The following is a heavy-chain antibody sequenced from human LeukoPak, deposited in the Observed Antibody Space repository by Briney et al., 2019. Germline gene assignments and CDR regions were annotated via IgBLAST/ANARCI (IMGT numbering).Heavy chain of an antibody. V-gene: IGHV4-59*01. CDR2: IYYSGST. J-gene: IGHJ4*02. Sequence: PSENLSLTCTVSGGSISSYYWSWIRQPPGKGLEWIGYIYYSGSTNYNPSLKSRVTISVDTSKNQFSLKVSSVTAADTAVYYCARLGEYSYKDWGQGTLVTVSS. CDR1: GGSISSYY. CDR3: ARLGEYSYKD. D-gene: IGHD5-18*01.